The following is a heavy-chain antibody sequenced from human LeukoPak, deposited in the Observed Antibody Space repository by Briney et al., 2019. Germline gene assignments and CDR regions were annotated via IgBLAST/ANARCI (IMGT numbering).Heavy chain of an antibody. CDR1: GGSISSYY. V-gene: IGHV4-4*07. Sequence: PSETLSLTCTVSGGSISSYYWSWIRQPAGKGLEWIGRIYTSGSTNYNPSLKSRVTMSVDTSKNQFSLKLSSVTAADTAVYYCARDMEYSSSSYYYYYMDGWGKGTTVTVSS. D-gene: IGHD6-6*01. CDR3: ARDMEYSSSSYYYYYMDG. J-gene: IGHJ6*03. CDR2: IYTSGST.